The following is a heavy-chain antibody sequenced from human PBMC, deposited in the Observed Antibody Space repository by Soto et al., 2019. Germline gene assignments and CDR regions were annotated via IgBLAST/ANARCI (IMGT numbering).Heavy chain of an antibody. V-gene: IGHV3-20*04. CDR2: INWNGGST. CDR3: ARESEYSYGYYFDY. J-gene: IGHJ4*02. CDR1: GFTFDDYG. D-gene: IGHD5-18*01. Sequence: GSLRLSCAASGFTFDDYGMSWVRQAPGKGLEWVSGINWNGGSTGYADSVKGRFTISRDNAKNSLYLQMNSLRAEDTALYYCARESEYSYGYYFDYWGKGTLVTVSS.